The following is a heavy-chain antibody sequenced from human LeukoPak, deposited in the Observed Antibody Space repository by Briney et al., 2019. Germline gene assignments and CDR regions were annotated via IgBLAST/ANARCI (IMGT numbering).Heavy chain of an antibody. CDR1: GGSISSSSYY. Sequence: SETLSLTCTVSGGSISSSSYYWGWIRQPPGKGLEWIGSIYYSGSTYYNPSLKSRVTISVDTSKNQFSLKLSSVTAADTAVYYCARTDGNYTSPFDYWGQGTLVTVSS. CDR2: IYYSGST. CDR3: ARTDGNYTSPFDY. D-gene: IGHD4-23*01. J-gene: IGHJ4*02. V-gene: IGHV4-39*01.